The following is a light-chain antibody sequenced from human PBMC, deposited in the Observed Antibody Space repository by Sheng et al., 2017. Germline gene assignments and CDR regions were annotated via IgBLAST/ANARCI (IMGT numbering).Light chain of an antibody. J-gene: IGKJ1*01. CDR2: RAS. Sequence: DIQMTQSPSTLSASVGDRVTITCRASESISVWLAWYQQKPGRAPNLLIYRASSLQRGVPSRFSGSGSGXKFTLSISTLQPDDFATYYCLQYNNYSWTFGQGTKVEIK. V-gene: IGKV1-5*03. CDR3: LQYNNYSWT. CDR1: ESISVW.